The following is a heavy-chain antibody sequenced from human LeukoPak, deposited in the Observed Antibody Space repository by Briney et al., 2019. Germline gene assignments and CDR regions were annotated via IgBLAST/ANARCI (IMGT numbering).Heavy chain of an antibody. CDR1: GFTFSTYE. J-gene: IGHJ4*02. Sequence: PGGSLRLSCAASGFTFSTYEMNWVRQAPGKGLEWVSYISSSGNTIYYADSVKGRFTISRDNAKNSLYLQMNSLRVEDTAVYYCARDRWGYSYGGDWGQGTLVTVSS. D-gene: IGHD5-18*01. V-gene: IGHV3-48*03. CDR3: ARDRWGYSYGGD. CDR2: ISSSGNTI.